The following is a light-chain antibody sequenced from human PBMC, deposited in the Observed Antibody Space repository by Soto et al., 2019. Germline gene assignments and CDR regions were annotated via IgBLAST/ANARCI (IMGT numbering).Light chain of an antibody. CDR3: CSYAGSPRYV. CDR1: TSDVGGYNY. V-gene: IGLV2-11*01. J-gene: IGLJ1*01. CDR2: EVS. Sequence: QSALTQPRSVSGSPGQSVTISCTGTTSDVGGYNYVSWYQQHPGKAPKVMIYEVSERPSGVPDRFSGSKSGNTAFLTISGLQAEDEADYYCCSYAGSPRYVFGTGTKLTVL.